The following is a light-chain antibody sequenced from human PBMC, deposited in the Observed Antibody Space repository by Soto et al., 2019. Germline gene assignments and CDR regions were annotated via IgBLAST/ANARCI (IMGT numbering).Light chain of an antibody. Sequence: ETLLTESPSTLSLSPVENSILSFRASQSVSNYLAWYQQKPGQAPRLLIYDASYRATGIPARFSGGGSGTDFTLSISSLEPEDFAVYYCQQRSDWLTFGGGAKVDIK. CDR3: QQRSDWLT. V-gene: IGKV3-11*01. CDR2: DAS. J-gene: IGKJ4*01. CDR1: QSVSNY.